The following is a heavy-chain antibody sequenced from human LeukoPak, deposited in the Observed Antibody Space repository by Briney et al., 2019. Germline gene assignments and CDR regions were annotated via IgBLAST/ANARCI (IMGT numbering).Heavy chain of an antibody. D-gene: IGHD6-13*01. CDR2: IIPIFGTA. J-gene: IGHJ4*02. CDR3: ARGREKQQLYSDY. CDR1: GGTFSSYA. Sequence: SVKVSCKASGGTFSSYAISWVRQAPGQGLEWMGGIIPIFGTANYAQKFQGRVTITADESTSTAYMELSSLRSEDTAVYYCARGREKQQLYSDYWGQGTLVTVSS. V-gene: IGHV1-69*13.